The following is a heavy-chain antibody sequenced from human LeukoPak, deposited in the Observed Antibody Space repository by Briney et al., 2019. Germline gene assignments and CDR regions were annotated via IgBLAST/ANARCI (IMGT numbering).Heavy chain of an antibody. CDR3: ARDWEGGSDDETFDI. V-gene: IGHV3-21*01. CDR2: ISSSSSYI. J-gene: IGHJ3*02. CDR1: GFTFSSYS. Sequence: GGSLRLSCAASGFTFSSYSMNWVRQAPGKGLEWVSSISSSSSYIYYADSVKGRFTISRDNAKIPLYLQMYSLRAEDTAVYYCARDWEGGSDDETFDIWGQGKMVTVSS. D-gene: IGHD3-16*01.